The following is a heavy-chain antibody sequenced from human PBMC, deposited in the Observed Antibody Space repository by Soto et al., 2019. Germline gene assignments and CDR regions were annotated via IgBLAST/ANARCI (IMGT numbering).Heavy chain of an antibody. J-gene: IGHJ5*02. Sequence: QVQLVQSGAEVKKPGASVKVSCKASGYTFTSYDINWVRQATGQGLEWMGWMNPNSGNTGYAQKFQGRVTMTRNTSVSTGYMGVSNLRSGDTAGYYCARVGGGYCSGGSGYGNWFDPWGQGTLVTVSS. CDR3: ARVGGGYCSGGSGYGNWFDP. D-gene: IGHD2-15*01. CDR2: MNPNSGNT. V-gene: IGHV1-8*01. CDR1: GYTFTSYD.